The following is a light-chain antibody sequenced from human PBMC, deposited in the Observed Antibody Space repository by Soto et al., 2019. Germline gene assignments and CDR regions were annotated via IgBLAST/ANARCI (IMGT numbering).Light chain of an antibody. CDR2: DAS. CDR3: QQRMNGWT. V-gene: IGKV3-11*01. CDR1: QSVNTF. J-gene: IGKJ1*01. Sequence: ETVVTQSPATLSLSPGERATLSCRASQSVNTFLAWYQQKPGQPPLLLIYDASNRAPGIRASFSGRGSGTDFTLTISSMEPEDFAVDYWQQRMNGWTFGQGTTVEIK.